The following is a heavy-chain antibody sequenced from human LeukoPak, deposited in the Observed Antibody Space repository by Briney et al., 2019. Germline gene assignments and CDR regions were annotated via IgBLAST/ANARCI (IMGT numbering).Heavy chain of an antibody. V-gene: IGHV5-51*01. D-gene: IGHD3-16*02. Sequence: GESLKISCKGSGYSFTSYWIGWVRQMPGKGLEWMGIIYPGDSDTRYSPSFQGQVTISADKSISTAYLQWSSLKAADTAMYYCARISDIMITFGGVIVPPYLDYWGQGTLVTVSS. CDR3: ARISDIMITFGGVIVPPYLDY. J-gene: IGHJ4*02. CDR2: IYPGDSDT. CDR1: GYSFTSYW.